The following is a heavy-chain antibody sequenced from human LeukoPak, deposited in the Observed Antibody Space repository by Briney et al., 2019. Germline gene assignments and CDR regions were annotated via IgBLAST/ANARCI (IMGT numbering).Heavy chain of an antibody. CDR3: ARETQGSSSWY. CDR1: GGSIINSNW. D-gene: IGHD6-13*01. Sequence: PSETLSLTCAASGGSIINSNWWSWVRQPPGKGLEWIGEIDHSGSTSYNPSLKSRVTMSVDRSQNQFSLRLSTVTAADTAVYYCARETQGSSSWYWGRGTLVIVSS. J-gene: IGHJ4*02. V-gene: IGHV4-4*02. CDR2: IDHSGST.